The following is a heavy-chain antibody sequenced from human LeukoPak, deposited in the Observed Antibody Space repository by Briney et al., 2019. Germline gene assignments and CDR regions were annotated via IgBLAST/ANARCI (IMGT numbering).Heavy chain of an antibody. CDR3: AAWDSSGWFPDY. CDR2: INHSGST. CDR1: GGSFSGYY. Sequence: SETLSLTCAVYGGSFSGYYWSWIRQPPGKGLEWIGEINHSGSTNYNPSLKSRVTISVDTSKNQFSLKLSSVTAADTAVYYCAAWDSSGWFPDYWGQGTLVTVSS. V-gene: IGHV4-34*01. J-gene: IGHJ4*02. D-gene: IGHD6-19*01.